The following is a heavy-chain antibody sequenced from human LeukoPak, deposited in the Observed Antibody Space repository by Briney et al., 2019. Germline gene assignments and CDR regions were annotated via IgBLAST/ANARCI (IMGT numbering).Heavy chain of an antibody. J-gene: IGHJ5*02. CDR2: IYESGRT. D-gene: IGHD3-10*01. V-gene: IGHV4-30-2*01. CDR3: ARVIYYGSGSYSDNWFDP. CDR1: GVSISSGGYS. Sequence: SQTLSLTCAVSGVSISSGGYSWSWIRQPAGRGREWIEYIYESGRTYNNPSLKSRVTISVHSSKTQFSLKLSSVTAADTAVYYCARVIYYGSGSYSDNWFDPWGQGTLVTVSS.